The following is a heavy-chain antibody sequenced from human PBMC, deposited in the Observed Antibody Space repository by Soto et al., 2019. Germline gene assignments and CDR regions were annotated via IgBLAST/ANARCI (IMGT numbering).Heavy chain of an antibody. D-gene: IGHD5-12*01. V-gene: IGHV4-34*01. J-gene: IGHJ4*02. CDR3: ARGRGSGYDFLDY. Sequence: QVQLQQWGAGLLKPSETLSLTCAVYGGSFSGYYWSWIRQPPGKGLEWIGEINHSGSTNYNPSLKSRVTISVDTSKNQFSLKLSSVTAADTAVYYCARGRGSGYDFLDYWGQGTLVTVSS. CDR2: INHSGST. CDR1: GGSFSGYY.